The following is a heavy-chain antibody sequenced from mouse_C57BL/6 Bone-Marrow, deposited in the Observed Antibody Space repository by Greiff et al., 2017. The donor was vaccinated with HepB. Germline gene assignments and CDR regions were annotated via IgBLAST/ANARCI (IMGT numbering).Heavy chain of an antibody. Sequence: DVKLVESGGGLVQPGGSLSLSCAASGFTFTDYYMSWVRQPPGKALEWLGFIRNKANGYTTEYSASVKGRFTISRDNSQSILYLQMKALRAEDSATYYCARYPYYAMDYWGQGTSVTVSS. CDR2: IRNKANGYTT. CDR3: ARYPYYAMDY. J-gene: IGHJ4*01. V-gene: IGHV7-3*01. CDR1: GFTFTDYY.